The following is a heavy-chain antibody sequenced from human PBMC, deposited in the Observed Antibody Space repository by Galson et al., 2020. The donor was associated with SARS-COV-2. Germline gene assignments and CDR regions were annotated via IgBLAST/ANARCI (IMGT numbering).Heavy chain of an antibody. CDR3: ASGSSSWYGQKSYRNYYFDY. J-gene: IGHJ4*02. V-gene: IGHV4-59*01. CDR2: IYYSGST. D-gene: IGHD6-13*01. CDR1: GGSISSYY. Sequence: SETLSLTCTVSGGSISSYYWSWIRQPPGKGLEWIGYIYYSGSTNYNPSLKSRVTISVDTSKNQFSLKLSSVTAADTAVYYCASGSSSWYGQKSYRNYYFDYWGQGTLVTVSS.